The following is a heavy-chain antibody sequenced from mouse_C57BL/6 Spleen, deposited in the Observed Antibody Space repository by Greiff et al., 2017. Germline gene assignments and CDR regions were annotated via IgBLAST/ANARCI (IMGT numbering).Heavy chain of an antibody. CDR3: ANYYYGSSSYYAMDY. J-gene: IGHJ4*01. V-gene: IGHV5-17*01. CDR2: ISSGSSTI. CDR1: GFTFSDYG. D-gene: IGHD1-1*01. Sequence: VQLKESGGGLVKPGGSLKLSCAASGFTFSDYGMHWVRQAPEKGLEWVAYISSGSSTIYSADTVKGRFTISRDNAKNTLFLQMTSLRSEDTAMYYCANYYYGSSSYYAMDYWGQGTSVTVSS.